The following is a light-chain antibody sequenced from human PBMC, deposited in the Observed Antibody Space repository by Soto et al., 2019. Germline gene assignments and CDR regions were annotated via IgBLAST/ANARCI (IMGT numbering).Light chain of an antibody. CDR3: QTWGTGIRV. V-gene: IGLV4-69*01. J-gene: IGLJ3*02. CDR1: SGHSSNA. Sequence: QPVLTQSPSASASLGASVNLTCTLSSGHSSNAITWHQQQPEKGPRFLMKVDSDGSHNKGDGIPDRFSGSTSGAERYLTISSLQSEDEADYYCQTWGTGIRVFGGGTKLTVL. CDR2: VDSDGSH.